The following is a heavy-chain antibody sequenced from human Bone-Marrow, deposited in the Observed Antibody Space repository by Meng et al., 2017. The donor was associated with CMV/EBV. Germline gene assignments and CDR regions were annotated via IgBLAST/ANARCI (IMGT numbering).Heavy chain of an antibody. CDR2: IDWDDDK. Sequence: SGPTLVKPTQTLILTCTFSGFSLTTSGVRVSWIRQPPGKALEWLGRIDWDDDKFYSTSLKTRLTISKDTSKNQVVLIMTNMDPVDTGTYYCAHFYDFWSGSGMDVWGQGTTVTVSS. CDR3: AHFYDFWSGSGMDV. J-gene: IGHJ6*02. CDR1: GFSLTTSGVR. V-gene: IGHV2-70D*14. D-gene: IGHD3-3*01.